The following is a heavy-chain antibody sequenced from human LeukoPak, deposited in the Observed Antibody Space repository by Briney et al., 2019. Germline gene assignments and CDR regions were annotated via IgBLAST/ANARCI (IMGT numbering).Heavy chain of an antibody. J-gene: IGHJ4*02. CDR2: ISSSSSYI. CDR3: ARDLYYGDYVFDY. Sequence: GGSLRLSCAASGFTFSSYSMNWVRQAPGKGLEWVSSISSSSSYIYYADSVKGRFTISRDNAKNSLYLQMNSLRAEDTAVYYCARDLYYGDYVFDYWGQGTLVTVSS. D-gene: IGHD4-17*01. V-gene: IGHV3-21*01. CDR1: GFTFSSYS.